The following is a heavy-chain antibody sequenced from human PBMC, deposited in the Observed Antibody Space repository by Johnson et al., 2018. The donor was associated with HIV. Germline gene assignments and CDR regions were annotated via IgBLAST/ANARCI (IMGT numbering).Heavy chain of an antibody. D-gene: IGHD4-11*01. CDR1: GFTVSSNY. Sequence: EVQLVESGGGVVQPGRSLRLSCAASGFTVSSNYMSWVRQAPGKGLEWVSVIYSGGSTYYPDSVKGRFTISRDNSKNTLYLQMNSLRPEDTAVYFCARGGLYIQFLAFDAFDIWGQGTMVTVSS. CDR2: IYSGGST. V-gene: IGHV3-66*02. J-gene: IGHJ3*02. CDR3: ARGGLYIQFLAFDAFDI.